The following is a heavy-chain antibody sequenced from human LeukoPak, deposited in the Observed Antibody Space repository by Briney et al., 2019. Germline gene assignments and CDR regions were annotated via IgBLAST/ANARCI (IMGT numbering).Heavy chain of an antibody. CDR1: GFGFSTYD. CDR3: ARGSSWFPFDY. Sequence: SGGSLRLSCAASGFGFSTYDMHWVRQAPGKGLDWVAVIWFDGSNKYYADSVKGRFTISRDNSKNTLYLQTNSLRAEDAAVYYCARGSSWFPFDYWGQGTLVTVSS. J-gene: IGHJ4*02. D-gene: IGHD6-13*01. V-gene: IGHV3-33*01. CDR2: IWFDGSNK.